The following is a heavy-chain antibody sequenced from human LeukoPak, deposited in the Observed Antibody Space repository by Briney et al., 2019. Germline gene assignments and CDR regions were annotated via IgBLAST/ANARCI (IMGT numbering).Heavy chain of an antibody. D-gene: IGHD2-8*01. CDR2: ISSSSSYI. V-gene: IGHV3-21*01. Sequence: GGSLRLSCSASGFTFSNCAMHWVRQAPGKGLEWVSSISSSSSYIYYADSVKGRFTISRDNAKNSLYLQMNSLRAEDTAVYYCARDRIVLMVYAMPMDVWGQGTTVTVSS. CDR1: GFTFSNCA. CDR3: ARDRIVLMVYAMPMDV. J-gene: IGHJ6*02.